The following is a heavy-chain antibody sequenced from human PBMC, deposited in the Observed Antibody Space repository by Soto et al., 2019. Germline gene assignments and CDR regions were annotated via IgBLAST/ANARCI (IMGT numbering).Heavy chain of an antibody. CDR2: IIPIFGTA. D-gene: IGHD2-2*01. V-gene: IGHV1-69*12. Sequence: VHLVQSGAEVKKPGSSLKVSCKASGGTFSSYAISWVRQAPGQGLEWMGGIIPIFGTANYARKFQGRVTITADESTSTAYMELSSLRSEDTAVYYCARHVPAAGYYYGMDVWGQGTTVTVSS. CDR3: ARHVPAAGYYYGMDV. CDR1: GGTFSSYA. J-gene: IGHJ6*02.